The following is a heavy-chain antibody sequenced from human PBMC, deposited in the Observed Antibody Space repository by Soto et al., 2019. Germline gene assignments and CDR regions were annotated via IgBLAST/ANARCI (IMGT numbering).Heavy chain of an antibody. CDR3: ARVDGPGAFDI. V-gene: IGHV3-11*05. Sequence: QVQLVESGGGLVKPGGSLRLSCAASGFTFSDYYMSWIRQAPGKGLEWVSYISSSSSYTNYADSVKGRFTISRDNAKNSLYMQMNSLRAEDTAVYYCARVDGPGAFDIWGQGTMVTVSS. J-gene: IGHJ3*02. CDR1: GFTFSDYY. CDR2: ISSSSSYT.